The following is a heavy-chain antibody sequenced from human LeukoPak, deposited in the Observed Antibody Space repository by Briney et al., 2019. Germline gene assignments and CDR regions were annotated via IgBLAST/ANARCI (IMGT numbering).Heavy chain of an antibody. D-gene: IGHD3-16*01. Sequence: GGSLRLSCAASGFTFDDYGMSWVRQAPGKGLEWVSGSSDSGSNTYYADSVKGRFTISRDNSKNTLYLQMNSLRAEDTAVYYCAKDPGGLPYFFDYWGQGTLVTVSS. V-gene: IGHV3-23*01. J-gene: IGHJ4*02. CDR2: SSDSGSNT. CDR3: AKDPGGLPYFFDY. CDR1: GFTFDDYG.